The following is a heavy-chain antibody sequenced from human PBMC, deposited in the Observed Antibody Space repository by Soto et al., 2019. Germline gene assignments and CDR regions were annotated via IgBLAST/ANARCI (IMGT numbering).Heavy chain of an antibody. J-gene: IGHJ4*02. D-gene: IGHD6-19*01. CDR1: GFTLDDYA. CDR3: AKTLCSGSTDFDY. Sequence: EVQLVESGGGLVQPGRSLRLSCAASGFTLDDYAMHWARQAPGKGLEWVSGISWNSGSIGYADSVKGRFTISRDNAKNSLFLSMNSLRAEGTDLFYCAKTLCSGSTDFDYWGQGTLVTVSS. CDR2: ISWNSGSI. V-gene: IGHV3-9*01.